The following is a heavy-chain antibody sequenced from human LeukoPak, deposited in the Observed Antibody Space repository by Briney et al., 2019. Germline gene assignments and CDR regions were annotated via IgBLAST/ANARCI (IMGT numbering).Heavy chain of an antibody. CDR3: ARDSDTSGFNWFDP. J-gene: IGHJ5*02. D-gene: IGHD6-19*01. Sequence: PSQTLSLTCTVSGDSISSGGYHWGWVRQPPGKGLEWIGYIYHDGNTFYTPSLRSRVTISVDRSNNQFSLNLSSVTAADTAVYYCARDSDTSGFNWFDPWGQGTLVTVSS. CDR1: GDSISSGGYH. V-gene: IGHV4-30-2*01. CDR2: IYHDGNT.